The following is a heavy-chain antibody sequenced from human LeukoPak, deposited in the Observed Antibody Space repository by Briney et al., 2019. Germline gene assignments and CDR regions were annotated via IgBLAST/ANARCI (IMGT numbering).Heavy chain of an antibody. V-gene: IGHV1-69*13. Sequence: SVKVSCKASGYTFMYYGISWVRQAPGQGLEWMGGIIPIFGTANYAQKFQGRVTITADESTSTAYMELSSLRSEDTAVYYCARVTPYYFDYWGQGTLVTVSS. CDR2: IIPIFGTA. CDR3: ARVTPYYFDY. CDR1: GYTFMYYG. D-gene: IGHD2-15*01. J-gene: IGHJ4*02.